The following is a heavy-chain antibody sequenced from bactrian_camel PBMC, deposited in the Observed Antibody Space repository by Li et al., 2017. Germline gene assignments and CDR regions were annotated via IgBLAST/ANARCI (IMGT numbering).Heavy chain of an antibody. CDR1: GYTFNTY. D-gene: IGHD3*01. CDR2: ILLGVGIT. V-gene: IGHV3S40*01. J-gene: IGHJ4*01. CDR3: AALCRGQWDSPDCTY. Sequence: VQLVESGGGSVQAGGSVRLSCAASGYTFNTYSWFRQAPGQEREGVATILLGVGITGYADSVKGRFTISEDNAVNTLYLQMNSLKPEDTAIYYCAALCRGQWDSPDCTYWGQGTQVTVS.